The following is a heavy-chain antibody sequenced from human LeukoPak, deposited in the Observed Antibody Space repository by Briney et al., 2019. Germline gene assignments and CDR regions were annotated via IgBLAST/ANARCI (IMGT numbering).Heavy chain of an antibody. CDR1: GGSISSGGYY. J-gene: IGHJ4*02. CDR3: ATIGSGSYYTDYYFDY. V-gene: IGHV4-31*03. CDR2: IYYSGST. Sequence: PSQTLSLTCTVSGGSISSGGYYWSWIRQQPGKGLEWIGYIYYSGSTYYNPSLKSRVTISVDTSKNQFSLKLSSVTAADTAVYYCATIGSGSYYTDYYFDYWGQGTLVTVSS. D-gene: IGHD3-10*01.